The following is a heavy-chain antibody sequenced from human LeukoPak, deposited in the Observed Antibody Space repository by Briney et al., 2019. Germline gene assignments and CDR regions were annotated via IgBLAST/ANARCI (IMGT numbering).Heavy chain of an antibody. V-gene: IGHV4-31*03. CDR2: IYYSGST. D-gene: IGHD3-22*01. Sequence: PSETLSLTCTVSGVSISSGGYYWSWIRQHPGKGLEWIGYIYYSGSTYNNPSLKSRVTISVDTSKNQFSLKLSSVTAADTAVYYCARGGYYDSSGYYWGQGTLVTVSS. CDR3: ARGGYYDSSGYY. CDR1: GVSISSGGYY. J-gene: IGHJ4*02.